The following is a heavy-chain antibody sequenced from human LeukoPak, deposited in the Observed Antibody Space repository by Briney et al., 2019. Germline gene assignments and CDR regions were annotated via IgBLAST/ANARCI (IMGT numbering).Heavy chain of an antibody. CDR2: ISGSGGST. D-gene: IGHD6-13*01. V-gene: IGHV3-23*01. CDR3: AKDRRSPGIAAAKPFDY. Sequence: GGSLRLSCAASGFTFSSYGMSWVRQAPGKGLEWVSAISGSGGSTYYADSVKGRFTTSRDNSKNTLYLQMNSLRAEDTAVYYCAKDRRSPGIAAAKPFDYWGQGTLVTVSS. J-gene: IGHJ4*02. CDR1: GFTFSSYG.